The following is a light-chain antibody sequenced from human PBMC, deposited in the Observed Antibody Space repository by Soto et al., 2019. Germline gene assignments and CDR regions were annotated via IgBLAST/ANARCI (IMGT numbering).Light chain of an antibody. CDR2: DVS. Sequence: QSARTHPASGSGSPGQSITLSCTGTSSDVGGNHVSWYQQHPGKAPRLIIYDVSNRPSGISNRFSGSKSDNTASLTISGLQADDEADYYCSSHTSTSRYVFGTGTKVTVL. V-gene: IGLV2-14*03. J-gene: IGLJ1*01. CDR1: SSDVGGNH. CDR3: SSHTSTSRYV.